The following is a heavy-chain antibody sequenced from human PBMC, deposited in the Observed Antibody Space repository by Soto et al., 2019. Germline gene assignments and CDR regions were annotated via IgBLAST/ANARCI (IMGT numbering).Heavy chain of an antibody. CDR1: GGPSSSHD. Sequence: SEMLPVPTSVAGGPSSSHDLRWIRQPPGKGLEWIGYIYYSGSTNYNPSIQSRVTISVDTSKNQFSLKLSSVTAADTAVYSSARELSSGYYSFDPPGQPPLVTLYS. J-gene: IGHJ5*02. D-gene: IGHD3-22*01. CDR2: IYYSGST. CDR3: ARELSSGYYSFDP. V-gene: IGHV4-59*11.